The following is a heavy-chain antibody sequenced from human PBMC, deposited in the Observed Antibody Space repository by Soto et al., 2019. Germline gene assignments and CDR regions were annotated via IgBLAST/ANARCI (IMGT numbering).Heavy chain of an antibody. D-gene: IGHD3-10*02. J-gene: IGHJ6*02. CDR2: IYHSGST. V-gene: IGHV4-4*02. Sequence: QVQLQESGPGLVKPSGTLSLTCAVSGGSISSSNWWSWVRQPPCKGLEWIGEIYHSGSTNYNPSLKNRVTISVDKSRNQFSLKLSSVTAAATAVYYCASLGLITMSSYGMDVWGQGTTVTVSS. CDR1: GGSISSSNW. CDR3: ASLGLITMSSYGMDV.